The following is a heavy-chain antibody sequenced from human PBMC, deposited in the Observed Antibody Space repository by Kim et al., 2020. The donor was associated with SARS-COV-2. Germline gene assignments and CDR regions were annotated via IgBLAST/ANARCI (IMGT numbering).Heavy chain of an antibody. Sequence: GGSLRLSCAASGFPFSSYAMRWVRQASGKGLEWVSVINGNGGTTYYRDSVRGRFTISRDNSKNTVFLQMSNLGAEDTAVYYCVLNGGYSPSNVNWYFDVWGRGTLVTVSS. CDR1: GFPFSSYA. J-gene: IGHJ2*01. V-gene: IGHV3-23*01. CDR3: VLNGGYSPSNVNWYFDV. D-gene: IGHD1-26*01. CDR2: INGNGGTT.